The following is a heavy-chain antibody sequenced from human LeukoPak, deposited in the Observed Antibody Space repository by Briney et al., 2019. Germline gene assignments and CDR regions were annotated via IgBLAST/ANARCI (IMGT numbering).Heavy chain of an antibody. V-gene: IGHV3-23*01. J-gene: IGHJ5*02. CDR2: ITGSHGHT. Sequence: AGGSLRLSCAASGFTFSSFAMTGVRQAPGKGREGVSSITGSHGHTYNTDSVKGRFTISRDNSQNTLYLQMNSLRAEDTAVYYCTKDPNGDYVGAFDPWGQGTLVTVSS. D-gene: IGHD4-17*01. CDR1: GFTFSSFA. CDR3: TKDPNGDYVGAFDP.